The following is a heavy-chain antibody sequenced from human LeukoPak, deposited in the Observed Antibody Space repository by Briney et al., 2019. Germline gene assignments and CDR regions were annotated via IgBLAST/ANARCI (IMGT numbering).Heavy chain of an antibody. CDR3: ARVWPRSSDFGAFDI. CDR2: IYTSGST. Sequence: PSGTLSLTCVVSGVSISSSDWWSWIRQPAGKGLEWIGRIYTSGSTNYNPSLKSRVTMSVDTSKNQFSLKLSSVTAADTAVYYCARVWPRSSDFGAFDIWGQGTMVTVSS. D-gene: IGHD3-22*01. CDR1: GVSISSSDW. J-gene: IGHJ3*02. V-gene: IGHV4-4*07.